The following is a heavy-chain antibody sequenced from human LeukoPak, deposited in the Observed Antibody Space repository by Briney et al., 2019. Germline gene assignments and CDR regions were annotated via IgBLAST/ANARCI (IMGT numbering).Heavy chain of an antibody. J-gene: IGHJ4*02. D-gene: IGHD3-10*01. CDR1: GFTFSTYE. CDR3: ARDLFGRQSDY. CDR2: IYSGGGT. Sequence: PGGSLRLSCAAPGFTFSTYEASWVRQAPGKGLEWVSVIYSGGGTYYADSVKGRFTISRDNSKNTLYLQMNSLRAEDTAVYYCARDLFGRQSDYWGQGTLVTVSS. V-gene: IGHV3-53*01.